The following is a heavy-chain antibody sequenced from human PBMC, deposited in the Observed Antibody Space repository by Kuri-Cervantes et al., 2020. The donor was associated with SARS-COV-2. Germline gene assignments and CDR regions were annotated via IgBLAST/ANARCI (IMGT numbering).Heavy chain of an antibody. D-gene: IGHD3-10*01. CDR3: AKARYYS. CDR1: GFTFSSYA. CDR2: ISSNGGST. Sequence: LSLTCAASGFTFSSYAMHWVRQAPGKGLEYVSAISSNGGSTYYANSVKGRFTISRDNSKNTLYLQMGSLRAEDMAVYYCAKARYYSWGQGTTVTVSS. V-gene: IGHV3-64*01. J-gene: IGHJ6*02.